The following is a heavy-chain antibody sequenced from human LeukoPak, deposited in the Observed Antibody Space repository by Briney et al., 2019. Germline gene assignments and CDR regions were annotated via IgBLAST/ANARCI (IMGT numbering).Heavy chain of an antibody. CDR2: ISSSSSYI. CDR1: GFNLGGNA. D-gene: IGHD6-13*01. CDR3: ARGVGIAAAGNWFDP. J-gene: IGHJ5*02. V-gene: IGHV3-21*01. Sequence: GGSLRLSCAASGFNLGGNAMAWVRQAPGKGLEWVSSISSSSSYIYYADSVKGRFTISIDNAKNSLYLQMNSLRAEDTAVYYCARGVGIAAAGNWFDPWGQGTLVTVSS.